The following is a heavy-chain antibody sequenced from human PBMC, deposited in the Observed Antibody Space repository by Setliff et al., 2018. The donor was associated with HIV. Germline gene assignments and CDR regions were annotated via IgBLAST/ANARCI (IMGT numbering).Heavy chain of an antibody. CDR2: INSNTGKP. CDR1: GYTFTAYA. J-gene: IGHJ4*02. V-gene: IGHV7-4-1*02. D-gene: IGHD2-2*01. CDR3: AREFVLPAASPDPDDKPLDH. Sequence: ASVKVSCKASGYTFTAYAMNWVRQAPGQGLEWMGWINSNTGKPTYAQGFTGRTVFSLDTSVSTAYLQISSLKAEDTAVYYCAREFVLPAASPDPDDKPLDHWGQGTLVTVSS.